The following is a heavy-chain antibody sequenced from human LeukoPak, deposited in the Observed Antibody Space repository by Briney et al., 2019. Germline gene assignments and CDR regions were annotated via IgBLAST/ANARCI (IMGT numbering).Heavy chain of an antibody. CDR3: ARDSASIAACPWYFDY. J-gene: IGHJ4*02. CDR2: ISSSSSTI. CDR1: GFTFSSYS. D-gene: IGHD6-6*01. V-gene: IGHV3-48*01. Sequence: SGGSLRLSCAASGFTFSSYSMNWVRQAPGKGLEWVSYISSSSSTIYYADSVKGRFTISRDNAKNSLYLQMNSLRAEDTAVYYCARDSASIAACPWYFDYWGQGTLVTVSS.